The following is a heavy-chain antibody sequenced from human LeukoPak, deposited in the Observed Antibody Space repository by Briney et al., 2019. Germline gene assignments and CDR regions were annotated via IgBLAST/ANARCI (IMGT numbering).Heavy chain of an antibody. CDR1: GGSISSSSYY. CDR2: IYYSGST. J-gene: IGHJ4*02. D-gene: IGHD5-18*01. Sequence: PSETLSLTCTVSGGSISSSSYYWGWIRQPPGKGLEWIGSIYYSGSTYYNPSLKSRVTISVDTSKNQFSLKLSSVTAADTAVYYCAKALDPAMVYYWGQGTLVTVSS. V-gene: IGHV4-39*07. CDR3: AKALDPAMVYY.